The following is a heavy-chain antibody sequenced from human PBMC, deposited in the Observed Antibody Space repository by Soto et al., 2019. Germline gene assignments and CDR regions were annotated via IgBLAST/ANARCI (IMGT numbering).Heavy chain of an antibody. CDR2: IYYSGST. CDR1: GGSISSYY. CDR3: ARQSVGPYGSGSYFDY. Sequence: QVQLQESGPGLVKPSETLSLTCTVSGGSISSYYWSWIRQPPGKGLEWIGYIYYSGSTNYNPSLRRRDTISVKSYKNQFSLKLSSVTAADMAVYYCARQSVGPYGSGSYFDYWGQGTLVTVSS. J-gene: IGHJ4*02. D-gene: IGHD3-10*01. V-gene: IGHV4-59*08.